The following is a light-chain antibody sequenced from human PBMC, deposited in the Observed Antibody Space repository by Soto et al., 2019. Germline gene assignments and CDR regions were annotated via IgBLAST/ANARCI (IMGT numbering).Light chain of an antibody. CDR1: QSVSSN. CDR3: QQYDNWPPKT. Sequence: EIVMTQSPATLSVSPGERATLSCRASQSVSSNLAWYQQKPGQAPRLLIYGASTRATGIPARFSGSGSGTEFNLTISSLQSEDFAVYYCQQYDNWPPKTFGQGTTV. V-gene: IGKV3-15*01. J-gene: IGKJ1*01. CDR2: GAS.